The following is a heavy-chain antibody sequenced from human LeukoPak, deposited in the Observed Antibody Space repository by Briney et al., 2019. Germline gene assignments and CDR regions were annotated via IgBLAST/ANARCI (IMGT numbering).Heavy chain of an antibody. CDR1: GFTFSSYG. CDR3: AKSRVVVITTGIDY. CDR2: IRYDGSNK. D-gene: IGHD3-22*01. Sequence: PGGSLRLSCAASGFTFSSYGMHWVRQAPGKGLEWAAFIRYDGSNKYYADSVKGRFTISRDNSKNTLYLQMNSLRAEDTAVYYCAKSRVVVITTGIDYWGQGTLVTVSS. V-gene: IGHV3-30*02. J-gene: IGHJ4*02.